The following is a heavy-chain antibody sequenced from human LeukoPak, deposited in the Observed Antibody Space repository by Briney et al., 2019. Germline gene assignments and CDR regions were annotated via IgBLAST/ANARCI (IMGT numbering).Heavy chain of an antibody. CDR1: GFSFSSYA. V-gene: IGHV3-23*01. Sequence: GGSPRLSCGASGFSFSSYAMGWVRQAPGKGLEWVSAISDSGGTTYYADSVKGRFTISRDNSKNTLYLQMNSLRAEDTAIYYCAKDRKVYESWGQGTLVTVSS. D-gene: IGHD1-14*01. J-gene: IGHJ5*02. CDR2: ISDSGGTT. CDR3: AKDRKVYES.